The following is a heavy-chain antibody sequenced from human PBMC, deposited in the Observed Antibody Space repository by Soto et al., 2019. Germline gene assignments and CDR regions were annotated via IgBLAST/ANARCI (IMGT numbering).Heavy chain of an antibody. V-gene: IGHV3-33*01. CDR2: IWYDGSNK. CDR1: GFTFSSYG. Sequence: QVQLVESGGGVVQPGRSLRLSCAASGFTFSSYGMHWVRQAPGKGLEWVAVIWYDGSNKYYADSVKGRFTISRDNSKNTLYLQMNSLRAEDMAVYYCARMGVDTAMATTYYFDYWGQGTLVTVSS. J-gene: IGHJ4*02. D-gene: IGHD5-18*01. CDR3: ARMGVDTAMATTYYFDY.